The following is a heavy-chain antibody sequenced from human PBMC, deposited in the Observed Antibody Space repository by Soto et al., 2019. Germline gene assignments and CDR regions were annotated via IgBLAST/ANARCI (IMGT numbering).Heavy chain of an antibody. J-gene: IGHJ4*02. V-gene: IGHV1-24*01. CDR1: GHTLTELS. Sequence: QVQLVQSGAEVKKPGASVKVSCRISGHTLTELSVHWVRQAPGKGLEWMGGFDPEDGEIIHAQKFQGRVTMTEDTSADSAYMEVSSLTSEDTAVYYCVAWGTRWLQSPFDYWGQGTLVTVSS. D-gene: IGHD1-1*01. CDR2: FDPEDGEI. CDR3: VAWGTRWLQSPFDY.